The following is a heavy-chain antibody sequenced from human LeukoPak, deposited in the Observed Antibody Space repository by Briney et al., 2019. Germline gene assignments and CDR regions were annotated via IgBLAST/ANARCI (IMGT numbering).Heavy chain of an antibody. CDR1: GGSFSGYY. J-gene: IGHJ5*02. Sequence: SETLSLTCAVYGGSFSGYYWSWIRQPPGKGLEWIGEINHSGSTNYNPSLKSRVTISVDTSKNQFSLKLSSVTAADTAVYYCARVESIAAAGTGWFDPWGQGTLVTVSS. D-gene: IGHD6-13*01. CDR2: INHSGST. CDR3: ARVESIAAAGTGWFDP. V-gene: IGHV4-34*01.